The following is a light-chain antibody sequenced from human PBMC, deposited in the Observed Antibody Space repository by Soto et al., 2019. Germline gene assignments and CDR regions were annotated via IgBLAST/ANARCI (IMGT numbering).Light chain of an antibody. V-gene: IGKV3-20*01. Sequence: EIVLTQSPGTLSLSPGERATLSCRASQSVSTNYLAWYQQKPGQAPRLLIFGASSRATGIPDRFSGSGSVTDFTLTISRLEPEDFTVYYCHQYGSSPWTFGQGTKVEIK. CDR1: QSVSTNY. CDR3: HQYGSSPWT. J-gene: IGKJ1*01. CDR2: GAS.